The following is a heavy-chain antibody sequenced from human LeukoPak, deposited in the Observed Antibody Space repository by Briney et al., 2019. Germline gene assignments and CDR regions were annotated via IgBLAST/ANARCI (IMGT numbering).Heavy chain of an antibody. V-gene: IGHV3-7*01. J-gene: IGHJ4*02. Sequence: GGSLRLSCAASGFSISDYWMSWVRQAPGKGLEWVANIKEDGSEKNYVDSAKGRFTISRDNAKNSLYLQMNSLRAEDTAVYYCAREGYYVAPDYWGQGTLVTVSS. CDR3: AREGYYVAPDY. CDR2: IKEDGSEK. CDR1: GFSISDYW. D-gene: IGHD3-10*02.